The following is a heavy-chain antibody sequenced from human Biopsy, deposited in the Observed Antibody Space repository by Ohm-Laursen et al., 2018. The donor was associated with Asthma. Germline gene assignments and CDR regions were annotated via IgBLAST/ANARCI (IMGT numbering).Heavy chain of an antibody. CDR1: GGSNSSFY. CDR2: VYWTGST. Sequence: SVTLSLTCSVYGGSNSSFYWRWIRQSPEKGLEWMGDVYWTGSTNYNPSLKSRVTMSVDTSKNRMFLELTSVTAADTAIYFCVRAVRNEQWLAPFDYWGQGKPVTVSS. CDR3: VRAVRNEQWLAPFDY. J-gene: IGHJ4*02. V-gene: IGHV4-59*01. D-gene: IGHD6-19*01.